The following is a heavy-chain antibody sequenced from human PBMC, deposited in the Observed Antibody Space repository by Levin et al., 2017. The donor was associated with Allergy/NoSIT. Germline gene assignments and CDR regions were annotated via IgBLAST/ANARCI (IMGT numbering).Heavy chain of an antibody. CDR3: ARSHHGYGDYGRPFDY. V-gene: IGHV1-2*02. CDR2: INPYTAGT. J-gene: IGHJ4*02. D-gene: IGHD4-17*01. CDR1: GYTFTVNY. Sequence: ASVKVSCKASGYTFTVNYIHWVRQAPGLGLEWMGWINPYTAGTNYAQNFQGRVTMTRDTSLSTTYLEVTRLRSDDTAVYYCARSHHGYGDYGRPFDYWGQGTPVTVSS.